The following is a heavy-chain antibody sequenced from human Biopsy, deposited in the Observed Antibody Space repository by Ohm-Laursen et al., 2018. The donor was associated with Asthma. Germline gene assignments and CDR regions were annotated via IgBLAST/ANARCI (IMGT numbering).Heavy chain of an antibody. Sequence: GSLRLSCAASGFTFSSYSMHWVRQAPGRGPEYVSLIATDGSNKFYADSVKGRFTVSRDNSKHTLYLHMTGLRADDTGVYYCVKDHSAGYYYFDDWGQGAQVTVSS. CDR3: VKDHSAGYYYFDD. CDR1: GFTFSSYS. CDR2: IATDGSNK. J-gene: IGHJ4*02. D-gene: IGHD2-21*01. V-gene: IGHV3-64D*08.